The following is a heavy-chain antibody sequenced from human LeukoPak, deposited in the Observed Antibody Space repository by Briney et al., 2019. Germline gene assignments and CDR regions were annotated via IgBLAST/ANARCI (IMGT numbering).Heavy chain of an antibody. V-gene: IGHV1-8*03. CDR3: ARGGSGSLHNEAFDI. J-gene: IGHJ3*02. CDR1: GYTFTSYD. D-gene: IGHD2-15*01. Sequence: ASVKVSCKASGYTFTSYDINWVRQATGQGLEWMGWMNPNSGNTGYAQKFQGRVTITRSTSISTAYIELSSLRSEDTAVYYCARGGSGSLHNEAFDIWGQGTMVTVSS. CDR2: MNPNSGNT.